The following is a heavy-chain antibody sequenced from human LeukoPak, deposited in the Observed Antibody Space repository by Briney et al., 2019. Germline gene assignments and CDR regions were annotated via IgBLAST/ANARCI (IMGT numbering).Heavy chain of an antibody. Sequence: PGGSLRLSCAASGFTFSSNSMNWVRQAPGKGLEWVAFIRYDGSNKYYADSVKGRFTISRDNSKNTLYLQMNSLRAEDTAMYYCAKVLRGVAYYYYYMDVWGKGTTVTISS. CDR3: AKVLRGVAYYYYYMDV. CDR1: GFTFSSNS. V-gene: IGHV3-30*02. D-gene: IGHD3-10*01. CDR2: IRYDGSNK. J-gene: IGHJ6*03.